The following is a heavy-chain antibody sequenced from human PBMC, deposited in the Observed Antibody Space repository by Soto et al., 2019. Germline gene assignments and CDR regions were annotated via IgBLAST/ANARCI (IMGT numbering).Heavy chain of an antibody. CDR3: FLLSGAADSYYFDY. J-gene: IGHJ4*02. CDR1: GFTFSSYA. Sequence: GGSLRLSCAASGFTFSSYAMSWVRQAPGKGLEWVSAISGSGGSTYYADSVKGRFTISRDNSKNTLYLQMNSLRAEDTAVYYCFLLSGAADSYYFDYWGQGTLVTVSS. CDR2: ISGSGGST. V-gene: IGHV3-23*01. D-gene: IGHD6-13*01.